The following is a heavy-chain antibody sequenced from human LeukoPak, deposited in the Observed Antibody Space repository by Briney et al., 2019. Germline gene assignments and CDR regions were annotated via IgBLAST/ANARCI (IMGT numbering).Heavy chain of an antibody. J-gene: IGHJ4*02. D-gene: IGHD2-2*02. Sequence: ASVKVSCKASGYTFTGYYMHWVRQAPGQGLEWMGWINPNSGGTNYAQKFQGRVTMTRDTSISTAYMELSRLRSDDTAAYYCAREVVVPAAILSWGQGTLVTVSS. CDR3: AREVVVPAAILS. CDR2: INPNSGGT. CDR1: GYTFTGYY. V-gene: IGHV1-2*02.